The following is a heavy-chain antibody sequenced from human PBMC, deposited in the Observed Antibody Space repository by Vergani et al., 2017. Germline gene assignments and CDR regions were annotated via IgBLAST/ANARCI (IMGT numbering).Heavy chain of an antibody. CDR3: ARDQEETPPWVVGPAAMTAAGRIDAFDI. Sequence: QVQLVQSGAEVKKPGASVKVSCKASGYTFTSYYMHWVRQAPGQGLEWMGIINPSGGSTSYAQKFQGRVTMTRDTATSTVYMELSSLRSEDTAVYYCARDQEETPPWVVGPAAMTAAGRIDAFDIWGQGTMVTVSS. V-gene: IGHV1-46*01. CDR1: GYTFTSYY. J-gene: IGHJ3*02. D-gene: IGHD2-2*01. CDR2: INPSGGST.